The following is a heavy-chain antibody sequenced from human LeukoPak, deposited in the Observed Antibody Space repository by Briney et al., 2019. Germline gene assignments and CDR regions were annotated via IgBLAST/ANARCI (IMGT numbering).Heavy chain of an antibody. CDR2: ISGSGGST. CDR1: GFTFSSYA. J-gene: IGHJ6*02. D-gene: IGHD2-2*01. V-gene: IGHV3-23*01. Sequence: PGGSLRLSCAASGFTFSSYAMSWVRQAPGKGLEWVSAISGSGGSTYYADSVKGRFTISRDNSKNTLYLQMNSLRAEDTAVYYCARERGGYCSSTSCYYYGMDVWGQGTTVTVSS. CDR3: ARERGGYCSSTSCYYYGMDV.